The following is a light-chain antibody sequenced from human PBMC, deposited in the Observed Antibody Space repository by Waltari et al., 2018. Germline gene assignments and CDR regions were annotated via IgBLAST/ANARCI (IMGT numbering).Light chain of an antibody. CDR3: SSYTSSSTRV. Sequence: QSALNQPASVSGSPGQSITISCTGTSSDVGRYDYGPWYQQHPGKAPKLMIYDVTNRPSGVSNRFSGSKSGNTASLTISGLQAEDEADYYCSSYTSSSTRVFGGGTKLTVL. CDR2: DVT. J-gene: IGLJ2*01. CDR1: SSDVGRYDY. V-gene: IGLV2-14*03.